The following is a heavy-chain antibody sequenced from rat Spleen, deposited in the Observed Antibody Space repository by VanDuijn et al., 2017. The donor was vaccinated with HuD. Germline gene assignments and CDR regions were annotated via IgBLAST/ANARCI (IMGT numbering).Heavy chain of an antibody. J-gene: IGHJ3*01. D-gene: IGHD1-12*02. CDR2: INSAGIT. V-gene: IGHV3-3*01. Sequence: EVQLQESGPGLVKPSQSLSLTCSVTGYSITSNYWGWIRKFPGNKMEWMGYINSAGITNYNPSLKRRISISRDTSKNQFFLQVDSVTTEDTATYYCARSDGTHYYLPFADWGQGTLVTVSS. CDR1: GYSITSNY. CDR3: ARSDGTHYYLPFAD.